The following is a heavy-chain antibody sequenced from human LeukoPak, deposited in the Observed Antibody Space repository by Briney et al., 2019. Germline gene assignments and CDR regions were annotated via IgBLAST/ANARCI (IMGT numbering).Heavy chain of an antibody. J-gene: IGHJ5*02. Sequence: ASVKVSCKASGYTFTGYYMHWVRQAPGQGLEWMGWINPNSGGTNYAQKFQGRVTMTRDTSISTAYMELSRLRSDDTAVYYCARTAAPLSPSNIQLPQVHNWFDPWGQGTLVTVSS. CDR1: GYTFTGYY. CDR3: ARTAAPLSPSNIQLPQVHNWFDP. D-gene: IGHD2-2*01. CDR2: INPNSGGT. V-gene: IGHV1-2*02.